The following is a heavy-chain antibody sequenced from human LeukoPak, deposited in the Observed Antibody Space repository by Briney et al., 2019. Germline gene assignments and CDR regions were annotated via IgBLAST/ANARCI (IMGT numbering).Heavy chain of an antibody. Sequence: PSETLSLTCTVFGGSINSYYWSWIRQPPGKGLEWMGWIYYDGTTRYNPSLKGRVSVSVDTSKNQFSLNLSSVTAADTAVYYCARYRNKANCDSKALDYWGQGTLVTVSS. J-gene: IGHJ4*02. V-gene: IGHV4-59*08. CDR1: GGSINSYY. D-gene: IGHD4/OR15-4a*01. CDR2: IYYDGTT. CDR3: ARYRNKANCDSKALDY.